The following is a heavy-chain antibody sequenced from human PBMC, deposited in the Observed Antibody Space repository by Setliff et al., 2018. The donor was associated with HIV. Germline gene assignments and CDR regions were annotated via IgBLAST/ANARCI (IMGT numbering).Heavy chain of an antibody. V-gene: IGHV3-30*02. D-gene: IGHD6-19*01. CDR2: IRNDGSDK. CDR1: GFTFSSYG. J-gene: IGHJ4*02. Sequence: PGESLKISCAASGFTFSSYGVHWVRQAPGKGLEWVAFIRNDGSDKHYVDSVKGRFTISRDNSKNTLYLQMNSLRAEDTAVYYCAMSPYSSGLFDYWGQGTPVTVSS. CDR3: AMSPYSSGLFDY.